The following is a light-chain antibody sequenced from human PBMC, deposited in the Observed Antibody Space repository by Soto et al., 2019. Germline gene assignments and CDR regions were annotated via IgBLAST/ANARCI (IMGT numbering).Light chain of an antibody. CDR3: CSYAGSYTVV. CDR2: DVG. V-gene: IGLV2-11*01. CDR1: SSDVGGYNY. J-gene: IGLJ2*01. Sequence: QSALTQPRSVSGSPGQSVTISCTGTSSDVGGYNYVSWYHQHPGKAPKLMIYDVGKRPSGVPDRFSGSKSGNTASLTISGLQAEDEADYYCCSYAGSYTVVFGGGTK.